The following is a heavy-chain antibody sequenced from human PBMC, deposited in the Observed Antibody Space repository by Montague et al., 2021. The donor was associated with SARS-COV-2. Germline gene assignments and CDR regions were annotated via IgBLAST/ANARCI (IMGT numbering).Heavy chain of an antibody. CDR2: ITHRGST. D-gene: IGHD3-10*01. Sequence: SETLSLTCAVYGRSFSGYYWTWIRQAPGKGLEWIGEITHRGSTTYNPSLESRVTISVDTSKKQFSLKLRSVTAADTAVYYCARWISRLRGVDEWGQGTLVTVSS. CDR3: ARWISRLRGVDE. V-gene: IGHV4-34*01. J-gene: IGHJ4*02. CDR1: GRSFSGYY.